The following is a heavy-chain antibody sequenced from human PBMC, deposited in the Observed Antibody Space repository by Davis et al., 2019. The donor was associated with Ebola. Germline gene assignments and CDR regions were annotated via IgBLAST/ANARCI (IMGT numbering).Heavy chain of an antibody. CDR3: ARLLGGDDPSTPVGAFDI. CDR1: RYTFNSYW. V-gene: IGHV5-51*01. J-gene: IGHJ3*02. Sequence: GESLKISCKGSRYTFNSYWIGWMRQMPGKGLECMGLIYPPDSDTRYSPSFKGQVTISADRSISTAYLQWSSLKASDTAIYYCARLLGGDDPSTPVGAFDIWGQGTMVSVSS. D-gene: IGHD5-12*01. CDR2: IYPPDSDT.